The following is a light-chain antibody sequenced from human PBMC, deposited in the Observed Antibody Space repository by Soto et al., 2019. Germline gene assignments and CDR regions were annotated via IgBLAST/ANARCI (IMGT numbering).Light chain of an antibody. J-gene: IGKJ5*01. Sequence: DIQMTQSPSSVSASVGDRVTITCRASQAIDSWLAWYQQKPGEAPKLLIFTGSLLHSGVPPRFSGSGSGTDFTLTIGSLEPEDFAIYYCQQRSNWPITFGQGTRLEIK. CDR2: TGS. CDR1: QAIDSW. CDR3: QQRSNWPIT. V-gene: IGKV1-12*01.